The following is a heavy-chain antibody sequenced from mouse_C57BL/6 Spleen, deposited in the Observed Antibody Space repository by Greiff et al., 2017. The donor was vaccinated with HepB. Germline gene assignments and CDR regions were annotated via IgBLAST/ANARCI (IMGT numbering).Heavy chain of an antibody. CDR1: GYTFTSYD. V-gene: IGHV1-85*01. CDR2: IYPRDGST. J-gene: IGHJ3*01. Sequence: QVHVKQSGPELVKPGASVKLSCKASGYTFTSYDINWVKQRPGQGLEWIGWIYPRDGSTKYNEKFKGKATLTVDTSSSTAYMELHSLTSEDSAVYFCAREGDGYYVRFAYWGQGTLVTVSA. D-gene: IGHD2-3*01. CDR3: AREGDGYYVRFAY.